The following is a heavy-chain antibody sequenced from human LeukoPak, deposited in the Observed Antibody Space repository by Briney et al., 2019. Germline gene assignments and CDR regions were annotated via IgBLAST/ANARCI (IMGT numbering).Heavy chain of an antibody. J-gene: IGHJ4*02. V-gene: IGHV3-30*02. D-gene: IGHD3-10*01. CDR2: IRYDGSTQ. CDR1: EFTFSKYA. CDR3: AKDLEYSGSGTPGAFDY. Sequence: GGSLRLSCAASEFTFSKYAMHSVCQAPGKGLEWVTFIRYDGSTQYYIDSVKGRFTISRDNAKNTMYLQMNSLRTEDTAIYYCAKDLEYSGSGTPGAFDYWGQGTLVTVSA.